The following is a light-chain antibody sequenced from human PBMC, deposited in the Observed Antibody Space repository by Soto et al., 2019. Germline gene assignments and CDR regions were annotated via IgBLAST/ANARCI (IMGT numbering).Light chain of an antibody. Sequence: QSVLTQPPAASGTPGQRVTISCSGSSSNIGSNTVNWYQQLPGTAPTLLIYSNNQRPSGVPDRFSGSKSGTSASLAISGLQSEDEADYYCAAWDDSLNGNDVFGTGTKGTV. CDR2: SNN. V-gene: IGLV1-44*01. CDR1: SSNIGSNT. CDR3: AAWDDSLNGNDV. J-gene: IGLJ1*01.